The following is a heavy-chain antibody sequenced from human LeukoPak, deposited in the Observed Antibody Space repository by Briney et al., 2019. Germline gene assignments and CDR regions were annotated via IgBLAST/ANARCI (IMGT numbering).Heavy chain of an antibody. CDR2: IYYTGST. D-gene: IGHD1-14*01. CDR1: GGSINTYY. Sequence: SETLSLTCSVSGGSINTYYWSWIRQTPGKGLEWIGFIYYTGSTNYNPSLKSRVTMSVDTSKSQFSLKLTSVTAADAALYYCARGANRLDSWGRGTLVTVSS. J-gene: IGHJ4*02. CDR3: ARGANRLDS. V-gene: IGHV4-59*12.